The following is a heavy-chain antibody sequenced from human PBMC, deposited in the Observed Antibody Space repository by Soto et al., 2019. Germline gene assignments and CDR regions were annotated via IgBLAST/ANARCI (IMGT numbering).Heavy chain of an antibody. D-gene: IGHD6-13*01. J-gene: IGHJ6*02. CDR2: IYPGDSDT. V-gene: IGHV5-51*01. Sequence: PGESLKISCKGSGYSFTSYWIGWVRQMPGKGLEWMGIIYPGDSDTRYSPSFQGQVTISADKSISTAYQQWSSLKASDTAMYYCATRVQDPGKYYYGMDVWGQGTRSPAP. CDR1: GYSFTSYW. CDR3: ATRVQDPGKYYYGMDV.